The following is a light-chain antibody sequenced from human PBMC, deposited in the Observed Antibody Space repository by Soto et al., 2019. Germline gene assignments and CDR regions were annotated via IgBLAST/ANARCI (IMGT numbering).Light chain of an antibody. CDR2: GAS. CDR1: QSVSSSY. J-gene: IGKJ1*01. Sequence: EFVLTQYPGTLSLSPGERATLSCRASQSVSSSYLAWYQQKPGQAPRLLIYGASSRATGIPDRFTGSGSGTDFTLTISRLEPGDFAVYYCQQYGDSPRSFGQGTKVDVK. V-gene: IGKV3-20*01. CDR3: QQYGDSPRS.